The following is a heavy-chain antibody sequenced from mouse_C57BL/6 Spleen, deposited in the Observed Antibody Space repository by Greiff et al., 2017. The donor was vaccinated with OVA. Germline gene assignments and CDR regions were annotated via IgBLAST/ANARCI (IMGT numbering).Heavy chain of an antibody. Sequence: EVQLQQSGPELVKPGASVKISCKASGYSFTGYYMNWVKQSPEKSLEWIGEINPSTGGTTYNQKFKAKATLTVDKSSSTAYMQLKSLTSEDSAVYYCARAPRYSSSYRFAYWGQGTLVTVSA. D-gene: IGHD1-1*01. J-gene: IGHJ3*01. CDR1: GYSFTGYY. CDR2: INPSTGGT. CDR3: ARAPRYSSSYRFAY. V-gene: IGHV1-42*01.